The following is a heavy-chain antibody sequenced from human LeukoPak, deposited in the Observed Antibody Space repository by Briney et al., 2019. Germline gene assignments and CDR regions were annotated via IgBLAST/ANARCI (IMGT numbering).Heavy chain of an antibody. D-gene: IGHD2-21*02. Sequence: PGGSLRLSCAASGFTFSDYYMSWIRQAPGKGLEWVSYISSSGSTIYYADSVKGRFTISRDNAKNSLYLQMNSLRAEDTAVYYCARDRHIVVVTAIRPEYYYGMDVWGQGTTVTVSS. J-gene: IGHJ6*02. V-gene: IGHV3-11*01. CDR1: GFTFSDYY. CDR3: ARDRHIVVVTAIRPEYYYGMDV. CDR2: ISSSGSTI.